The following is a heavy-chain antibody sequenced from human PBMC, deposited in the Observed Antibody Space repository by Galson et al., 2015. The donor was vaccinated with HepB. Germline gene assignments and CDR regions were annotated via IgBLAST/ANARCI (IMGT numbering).Heavy chain of an antibody. CDR2: ISDDGNYK. CDR3: ARGGPSGSFFYYPDY. J-gene: IGHJ4*02. D-gene: IGHD1-26*01. Sequence: SLRLSCAVSGFSFSSYSVHWVRQAPGEGLEWVAVISDDGNYKSYADSVRGRFTISRDNSKNTLYLQMNSLRPEDTAVYYCARGGPSGSFFYYPDYWGQGTLVTVSS. CDR1: GFSFSSYS. V-gene: IGHV3-30*04.